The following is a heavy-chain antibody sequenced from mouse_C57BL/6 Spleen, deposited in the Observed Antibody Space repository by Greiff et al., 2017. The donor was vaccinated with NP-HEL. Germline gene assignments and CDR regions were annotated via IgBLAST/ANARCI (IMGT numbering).Heavy chain of an antibody. Sequence: QVQLQQPGAELVRPGSSVKLSCKASGYTFTSYWMDWVKQRPGQGLEWIGNIYPSDSETHYNQKFKDKATLTVDKSSSTAYMQLSSLTSEDSAVYYCARKGSGYALGYWGQGTTLTVSS. J-gene: IGHJ2*01. V-gene: IGHV1-61*01. CDR3: ARKGSGYALGY. CDR2: IYPSDSET. CDR1: GYTFTSYW. D-gene: IGHD3-2*02.